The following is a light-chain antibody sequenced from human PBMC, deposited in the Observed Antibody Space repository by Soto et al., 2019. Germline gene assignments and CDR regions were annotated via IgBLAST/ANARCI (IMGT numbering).Light chain of an antibody. CDR3: QQSYSTLALI. Sequence: DIQMTQSPSSLSASVGDRVTITCRASQSISSYLNWYQQKPGKAPKLLIYAASSLQSGVPSRFSGSGSGTDFTLTISSLQPEDFATYYCQQSYSTLALIFGGGTKVEIK. CDR2: AAS. J-gene: IGKJ4*01. V-gene: IGKV1-39*01. CDR1: QSISSY.